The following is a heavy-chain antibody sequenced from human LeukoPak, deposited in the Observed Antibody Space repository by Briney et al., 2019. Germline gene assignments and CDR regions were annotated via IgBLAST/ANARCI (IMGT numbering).Heavy chain of an antibody. CDR1: GFIFSSHG. D-gene: IGHD6-13*01. Sequence: GTLRLSCAASGFIFSSHGMNWVRQAPGKGLEWVSGISPSGDITYYADSVKGRFTISRDNSKNTLYLQMNSLRAEDTAVYYCATTGYSSRNYWGQGTLVTVSS. J-gene: IGHJ4*02. CDR3: ATTGYSSRNY. V-gene: IGHV3-23*01. CDR2: ISPSGDIT.